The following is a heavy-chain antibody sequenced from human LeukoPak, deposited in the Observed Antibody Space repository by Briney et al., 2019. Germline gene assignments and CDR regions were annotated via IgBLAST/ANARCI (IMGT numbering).Heavy chain of an antibody. CDR1: GFTFSSYA. CDR2: ISYDGSNK. CDR3: ARDRYCSSTSCHDDY. V-gene: IGHV3-30-3*01. J-gene: IGHJ4*02. D-gene: IGHD2-2*01. Sequence: GGSLRLSCAASGFTFSSYAMHWVRQAPGKGLEWVAVISYDGSNKYYADSVKGRFTISRDNSKNTLYLQMNSLRAEDTAVYYCARDRYCSSTSCHDDYWGQGTLVTVSS.